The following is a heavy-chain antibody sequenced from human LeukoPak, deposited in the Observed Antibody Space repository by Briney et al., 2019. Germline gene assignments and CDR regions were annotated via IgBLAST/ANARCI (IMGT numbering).Heavy chain of an antibody. CDR1: GYSFTSYY. CDR3: ARGIVGAIDFDY. V-gene: IGHV1-46*01. D-gene: IGHD1-26*01. J-gene: IGHJ4*02. Sequence: ASVKVSCKASGYSFTSYYMHWVRQAPGQGLECMGIINPSGGSTIYAQKFQGRVTMTRDMSTSTVYMELSSLRSEDMAVYYCARGIVGAIDFDYWGQGTLVTVSS. CDR2: INPSGGST.